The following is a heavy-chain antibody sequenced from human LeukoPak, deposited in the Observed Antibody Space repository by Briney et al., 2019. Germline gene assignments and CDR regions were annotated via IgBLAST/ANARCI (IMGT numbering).Heavy chain of an antibody. Sequence: PGGSLRLSCAASVFTFSTFWMSWVRQAPGKGLEWVSNIKQDGSEKYYVDSLKGRFNISRDHAKNSLYLQMNSLRAEDTAVYYCARGSIGAACQFDYWGQGNLVTVSS. D-gene: IGHD6-13*01. J-gene: IGHJ4*02. CDR3: ARGSIGAACQFDY. V-gene: IGHV3-7*01. CDR1: VFTFSTFW. CDR2: IKQDGSEK.